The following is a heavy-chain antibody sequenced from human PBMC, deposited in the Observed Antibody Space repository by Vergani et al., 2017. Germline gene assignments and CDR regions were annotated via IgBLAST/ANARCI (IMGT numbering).Heavy chain of an antibody. Sequence: QVQLQESGPRLVRPSQTLSLTCTVSGGSINTGAYYWSWIRQPAGKGLEWIGRVYTSGMTNYNPSLKSRVTILVDRSKSQLSLKLTSVTAGDTAVYFCARDPSHYYYMDVWGKGTTVTVSS. CDR1: GGSINTGAYY. V-gene: IGHV4-61*02. CDR2: VYTSGMT. J-gene: IGHJ6*03. CDR3: ARDPSHYYYMDV.